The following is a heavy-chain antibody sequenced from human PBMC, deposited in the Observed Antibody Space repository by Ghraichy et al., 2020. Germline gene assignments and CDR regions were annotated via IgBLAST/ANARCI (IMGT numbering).Heavy chain of an antibody. CDR3: ARDLYCSSTSCYDGYYYGMDV. V-gene: IGHV3-48*03. CDR1: GFTFSSYE. D-gene: IGHD2-2*01. CDR2: ISSSGSTI. Sequence: GGSLRLSCAASGFTFSSYEMNWVRQAPGKGLEWVSYISSSGSTIYYADSVKGRFTISRDNAKNSLYLQMNSLRAEDTAVYYCARDLYCSSTSCYDGYYYGMDVWGQGTTVTVSS. J-gene: IGHJ6*02.